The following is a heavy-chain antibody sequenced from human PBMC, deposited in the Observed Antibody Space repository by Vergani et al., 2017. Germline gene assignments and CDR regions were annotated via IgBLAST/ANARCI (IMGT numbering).Heavy chain of an antibody. Sequence: EVQLLESGGNLVQPGGSLRLSCGASGFNFSSYAMTWVRQAPGKGLEWVSAISGSGGNTFYTDSVKGRFTISRDNSKDTLYLQMNSLRVEDTAIYYCAKARDPNCKGGNCYSYYYGLDLWGQGTTVTVSS. CDR1: GFNFSSYA. D-gene: IGHD2-15*01. V-gene: IGHV3-23*01. J-gene: IGHJ6*02. CDR2: ISGSGGNT. CDR3: AKARDPNCKGGNCYSYYYGLDL.